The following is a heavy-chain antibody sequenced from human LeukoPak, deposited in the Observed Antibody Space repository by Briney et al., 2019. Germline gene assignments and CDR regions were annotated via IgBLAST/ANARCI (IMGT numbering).Heavy chain of an antibody. CDR3: ARDYDFWSGNAYDGMDV. J-gene: IGHJ6*02. CDR2: INPSGGST. D-gene: IGHD3-3*01. V-gene: IGHV1-46*01. CDR1: GYXFTSYY. Sequence: ASVKVSCKASGYXFTSYYIHWVRQAPGQGLEWMGIINPSGGSTSYAQKFQGRLTMTTDTSTCTAYMELRGLRSDDTAVYYCARDYDFWSGNAYDGMDVWGQGTTVTVSS.